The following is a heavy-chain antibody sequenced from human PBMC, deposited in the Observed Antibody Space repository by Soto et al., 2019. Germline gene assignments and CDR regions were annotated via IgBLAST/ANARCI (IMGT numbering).Heavy chain of an antibody. D-gene: IGHD2-2*01. CDR3: ARCGSCTSTSCYGGFDI. CDR2: INAGDGNT. J-gene: IGHJ3*02. V-gene: IGHV1-3*01. Sequence: QVQLVQSGAEVKKPGASVKVSCKTSGYTFTNYAIHWVRQAPGQRLEWMGLINAGDGNTKYSQKFQGRVTITRDTSASTAYMELSSLRSEDAAVYSCARCGSCTSTSCYGGFDIWGQGTMVTVSS. CDR1: GYTFTNYA.